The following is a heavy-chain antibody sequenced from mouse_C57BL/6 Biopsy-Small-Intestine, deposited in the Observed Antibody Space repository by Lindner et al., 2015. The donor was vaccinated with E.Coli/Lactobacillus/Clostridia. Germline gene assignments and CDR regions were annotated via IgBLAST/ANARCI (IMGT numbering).Heavy chain of an antibody. CDR1: GYTFTNYD. D-gene: IGHD1-1*02. CDR2: MNPNSGNT. V-gene: IGHV1-84*02. CDR3: ARRYCGSASCRQKCFDY. Sequence: KASGYTFTNYDINWVRLATGQGLEWMGWMNPNSGNTGYAQKFQGRVTITRNTSISTAYMELSSLRSEDTAVYYCARRYCGSASCRQKCFDYWGQGTLVTVSS. J-gene: IGHJ4*01.